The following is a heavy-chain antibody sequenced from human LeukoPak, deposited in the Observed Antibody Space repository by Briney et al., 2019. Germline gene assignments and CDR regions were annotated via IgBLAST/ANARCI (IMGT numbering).Heavy chain of an antibody. CDR2: IYYSGST. J-gene: IGHJ6*02. Sequence: SETLSLTCTVSGGSISSGDYYWSWIRQPPGTGLEWLGYIYYSGSTYYNPSLKSRVTISVDTSKNQFSLKLSSVTAADTAVYYCARDHYYDSSGYYVPYYYYGMDVWGQGTTVAVSS. V-gene: IGHV4-30-4*01. CDR3: ARDHYYDSSGYYVPYYYYGMDV. D-gene: IGHD3-22*01. CDR1: GGSISSGDYY.